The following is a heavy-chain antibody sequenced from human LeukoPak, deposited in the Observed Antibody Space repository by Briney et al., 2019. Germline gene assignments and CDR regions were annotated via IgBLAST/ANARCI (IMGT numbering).Heavy chain of an antibody. CDR2: ITGSGST. V-gene: IGHV3-23*01. CDR1: GFTFSTFA. D-gene: IGHD6-19*01. Sequence: GGSLRLSCAASGFTFSTFAMSWVRQAPGKGLERVSLITGSGSTYYADSVKGRFTISRDNSKNMLYLQMNSLRVEDTALYFCAKGRDSGWYAWFDPWGQGTLVTVSS. J-gene: IGHJ5*02. CDR3: AKGRDSGWYAWFDP.